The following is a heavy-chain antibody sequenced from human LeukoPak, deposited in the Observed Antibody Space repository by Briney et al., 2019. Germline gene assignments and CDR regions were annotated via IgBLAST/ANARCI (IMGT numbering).Heavy chain of an antibody. D-gene: IGHD6-13*01. CDR1: GLTFSSYA. Sequence: PGGSLRLSCAASGLTFSSYAMSWVRQAPGKGLEWVSTISGSGERTYYADSVKGRFTISRDNYKNTLSLQMNSLRDEDTAVYYCAKKHSSSWFQCWDYWGQGTLVTVSS. CDR2: ISGSGERT. J-gene: IGHJ4*02. CDR3: AKKHSSSWFQCWDY. V-gene: IGHV3-23*01.